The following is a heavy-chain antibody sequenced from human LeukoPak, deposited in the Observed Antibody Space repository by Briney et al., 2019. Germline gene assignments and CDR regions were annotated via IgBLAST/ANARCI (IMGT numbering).Heavy chain of an antibody. CDR1: GGSISSYY. V-gene: IGHV4-4*07. CDR3: ARVGCSSTSCYVGYMDV. D-gene: IGHD2-2*01. CDR2: IYTSGST. Sequence: PSETLSLTCTVSGGSISSYYWSWIRQPAGKGLEWIGRIYTSGSTNYNPSLKSRVTMSVDTSKNQFSLKLSSVTATDTAVYYCARVGCSSTSCYVGYMDVWGKGTTVTVSS. J-gene: IGHJ6*03.